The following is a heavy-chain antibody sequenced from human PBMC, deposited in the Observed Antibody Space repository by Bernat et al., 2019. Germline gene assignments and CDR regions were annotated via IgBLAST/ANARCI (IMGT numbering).Heavy chain of an antibody. CDR3: ARDRRGYCSSTSCYHKYYYYMDV. J-gene: IGHJ6*03. CDR2: ISGSGGST. CDR1: GFTFSSYA. Sequence: EVQLLESGGGLVQPGGSLRLSCAASGFTFSSYAMSWVRQAPGKGLEWVSAISGSGGSTYYADSVKGRFTISRENAKNSLYLQMNSLRAGDTAVYYCARDRRGYCSSTSCYHKYYYYMDVWGKGTTVTVSS. V-gene: IGHV3-23*01. D-gene: IGHD2-2*01.